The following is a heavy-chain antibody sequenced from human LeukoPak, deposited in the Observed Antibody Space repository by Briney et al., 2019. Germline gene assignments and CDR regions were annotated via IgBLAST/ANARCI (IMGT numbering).Heavy chain of an antibody. D-gene: IGHD3-3*01. Sequence: PGRSLTLSCAASGFTFSDSWMYWVRQAPGKGLQWVSRINHDGSSANYADSVRGRFTTSRDNAQNILYLHMKSLRADDTAVYYCPRVFDPNDFWSGFCFDFGGQGTLVSVSS. V-gene: IGHV3-74*01. CDR3: PRVFDPNDFWSGFCFDF. CDR1: GFTFSDSW. J-gene: IGHJ4*02. CDR2: INHDGSSA.